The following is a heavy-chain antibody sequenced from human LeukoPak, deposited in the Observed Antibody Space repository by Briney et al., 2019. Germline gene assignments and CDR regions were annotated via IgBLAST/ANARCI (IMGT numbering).Heavy chain of an antibody. J-gene: IGHJ4*02. CDR3: ARDRYSSGWSDFDY. CDR2: ISSSSSTI. D-gene: IGHD6-19*01. V-gene: IGHV3-48*01. CDR1: GFTFSSYS. Sequence: GGSLRLSCAASGFTFSSYSVNWVRQAPGKGLEWVSYISSSSSTIYYADSVKGRFTISRDNAKNSLYLQMNSLRAEDTAVYYCARDRYSSGWSDFDYWGQGTLVTVSS.